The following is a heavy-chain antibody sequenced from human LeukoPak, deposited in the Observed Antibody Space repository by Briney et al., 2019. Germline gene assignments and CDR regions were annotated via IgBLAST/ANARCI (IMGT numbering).Heavy chain of an antibody. Sequence: GASVKVSCKASGYTFTSYYMHWVRQAPGQGLEWMGIINPSGGSTSYAQKFQGRVTMTRDTSTSTVYMELSSLRSEDTAVYYCARGWRGITMIVVDNDAFDIWGQGTMVTVSS. CDR1: GYTFTSYY. D-gene: IGHD3-22*01. CDR2: INPSGGST. V-gene: IGHV1-46*01. J-gene: IGHJ3*02. CDR3: ARGWRGITMIVVDNDAFDI.